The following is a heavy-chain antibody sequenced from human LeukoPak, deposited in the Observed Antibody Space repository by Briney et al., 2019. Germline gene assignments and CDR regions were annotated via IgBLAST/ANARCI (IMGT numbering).Heavy chain of an antibody. CDR2: IYPSGGTT. CDR1: GYTFTGYY. Sequence: ASVKVSCKASGYTFTGYYIHWVRQAPGQGLEWIGIIYPSGGTTDSSQKFKGRVTVTRDTSTSTVYMELRTLRSEDTAIYYCIREYEGGYFDYWGQGTLVTVSS. V-gene: IGHV1-46*01. D-gene: IGHD3-16*01. CDR3: IREYEGGYFDY. J-gene: IGHJ4*02.